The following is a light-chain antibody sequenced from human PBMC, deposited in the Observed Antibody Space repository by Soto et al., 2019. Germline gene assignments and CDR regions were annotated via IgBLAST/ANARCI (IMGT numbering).Light chain of an antibody. CDR1: EYVSSD. V-gene: IGKV1D-16*01. Sequence: DIQMTQSPSSLSASVGDRVTITCRASEYVSSDLAWYQQRPGKAPKSLIYAASTLQRGVPERFSGIGSGTAFTLTISSLQPEDFATYYCQHYNSFPFSFGPGTKVDIE. CDR3: QHYNSFPFS. J-gene: IGKJ3*01. CDR2: AAS.